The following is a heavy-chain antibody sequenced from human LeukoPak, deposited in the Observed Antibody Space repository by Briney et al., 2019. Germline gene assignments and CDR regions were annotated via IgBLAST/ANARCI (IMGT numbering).Heavy chain of an antibody. D-gene: IGHD6-19*01. Sequence: PGRSLRLSCAASGFTFSSYAMHWVRQAPGKGLEWVAVIWYDGSKEYYADSVKGRFTISKDNSKNTLYLQMNSLRAEDTAVYYCARHHGGWLTLDFWGQGTLVTVSS. CDR2: IWYDGSKE. CDR3: ARHHGGWLTLDF. J-gene: IGHJ4*02. CDR1: GFTFSSYA. V-gene: IGHV3-33*08.